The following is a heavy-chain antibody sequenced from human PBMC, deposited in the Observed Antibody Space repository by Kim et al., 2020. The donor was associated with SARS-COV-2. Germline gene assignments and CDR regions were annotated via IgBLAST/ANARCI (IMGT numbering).Heavy chain of an antibody. CDR1: GYTLTELS. Sequence: ASVKVSCKVSGYTLTELSMHWVRQAPGKGLEWMGGFDPEDGETIYAQKFQGRVTMTEDTSTDTAYMELSSLRSEDTAVYYCAINYYDSSGYYGYFDYWGQGTLVTVSS. J-gene: IGHJ4*02. CDR3: AINYYDSSGYYGYFDY. CDR2: FDPEDGET. D-gene: IGHD3-22*01. V-gene: IGHV1-24*01.